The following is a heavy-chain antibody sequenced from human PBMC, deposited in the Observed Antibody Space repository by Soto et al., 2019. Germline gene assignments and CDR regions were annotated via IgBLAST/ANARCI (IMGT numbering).Heavy chain of an antibody. J-gene: IGHJ4*02. CDR1: GYTFTTYA. D-gene: IGHD5-18*01. V-gene: IGHV1-3*01. CDR2: INAANDNT. CDR3: ARDSRFSSGYFDY. Sequence: QVQLVQSGAEVKKPGASVKVSCKASGYTFTTYAIHWVRQAPGQRLEWMGWINAANDNTKYSQKFQGRVTFTRDTSASTAYMELSSLRSEDTAVYYCARDSRFSSGYFDYWGQGTLVTVSS.